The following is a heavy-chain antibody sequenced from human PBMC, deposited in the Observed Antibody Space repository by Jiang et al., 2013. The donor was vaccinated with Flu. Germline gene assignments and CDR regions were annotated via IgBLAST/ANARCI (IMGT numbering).Heavy chain of an antibody. CDR3: ATLRGSSYDTYLLDS. Sequence: SGGGVVQPGGSLRLSCAASGFSFSYYAMYWVRQAPGKGLEWLASIRFDGTNEYYADSVKGRFTMSRDNSKNTLYVQMSSLRPEDTAVYYCATLRGSSYDTYLLDSWGQGTLVTVSS. V-gene: IGHV3-30*02. CDR2: IRFDGTNE. D-gene: IGHD2-15*01. CDR1: GFSFSYYA. J-gene: IGHJ4*02.